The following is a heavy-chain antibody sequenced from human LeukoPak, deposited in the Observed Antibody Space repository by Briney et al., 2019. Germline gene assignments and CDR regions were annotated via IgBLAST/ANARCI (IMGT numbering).Heavy chain of an antibody. Sequence: SVKVSCKASGGTFSSYAISWVRQAPGQGLEWMGGIIPIFGKANYAQKFQGRVTITTDESTSTAYMELSSLRSEDTAVYYCATYDSSGYYYGPFDYWGQGTLVTVSS. CDR1: GGTFSSYA. CDR3: ATYDSSGYYYGPFDY. CDR2: IIPIFGKA. D-gene: IGHD3-22*01. J-gene: IGHJ4*02. V-gene: IGHV1-69*05.